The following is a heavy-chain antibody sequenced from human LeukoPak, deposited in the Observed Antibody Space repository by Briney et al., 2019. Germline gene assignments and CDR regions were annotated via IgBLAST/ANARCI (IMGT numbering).Heavy chain of an antibody. CDR1: GFTFDDYA. CDR2: ISWNSGSI. V-gene: IGHV3-9*01. CDR3: AKGVGQWQVRGYYFDY. Sequence: GGSLRLSCAASGFTFDDYAMHWVRQAPGKGLEWVSGISWNSGSIGYADSVKGRFTISRDNAKNSLYLQMNSLRAEDTALYYCAKGVGQWQVRGYYFDYWGQGTLVTVSS. D-gene: IGHD6-19*01. J-gene: IGHJ4*02.